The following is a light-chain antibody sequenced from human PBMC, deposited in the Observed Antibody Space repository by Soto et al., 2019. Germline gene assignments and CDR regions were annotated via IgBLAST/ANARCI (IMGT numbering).Light chain of an antibody. CDR3: QQYMNYAT. J-gene: IGKJ1*01. CDR2: DAS. V-gene: IGKV1-5*01. CDR1: QSISTW. Sequence: DIQMTQSPSTLSAYVGDRVTFTCRASQSISTWLAWYQQKPGKAPKLLIYDASSLQSDVPSRFSGSGSGTEITLTISALQTDDFASYYCQQYMNYATFGQGTKVDIK.